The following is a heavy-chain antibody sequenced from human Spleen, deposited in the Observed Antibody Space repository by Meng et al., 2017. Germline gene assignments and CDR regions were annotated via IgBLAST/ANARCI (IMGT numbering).Heavy chain of an antibody. Sequence: QVQLQEPGPGLVKPSETLSLTCAVSGGSVSGSNWWGWVRQSPEKGLEWIGEVHYSGSNNYNPSLKSRVTMSVDKSKNHFSLNLTSVTAADTGVYYCARGYLGTPVVHFDAWGQGTLVTVSS. CDR1: GGSVSGSNW. V-gene: IGHV4-4*02. J-gene: IGHJ4*02. D-gene: IGHD7-27*01. CDR3: ARGYLGTPVVHFDA. CDR2: VHYSGSN.